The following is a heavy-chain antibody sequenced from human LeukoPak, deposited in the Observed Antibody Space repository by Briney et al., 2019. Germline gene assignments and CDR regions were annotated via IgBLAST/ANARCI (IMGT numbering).Heavy chain of an antibody. D-gene: IGHD2-2*01. V-gene: IGHV3-21*01. CDR1: GFTFSSYS. Sequence: GGPLRLSCVASGFTFSSYSMNWVRQAPGKGLEWVSSISGSSSYIYYADSVKGRFTISRDNAKISLYLQMNSLRAEDTAVFYCARAPAREYQLLLGYWGQGTLVTVSS. CDR3: ARAPAREYQLLLGY. J-gene: IGHJ4*02. CDR2: ISGSSSYI.